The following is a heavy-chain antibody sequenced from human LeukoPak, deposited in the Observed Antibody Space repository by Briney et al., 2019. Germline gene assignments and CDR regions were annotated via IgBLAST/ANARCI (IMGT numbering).Heavy chain of an antibody. CDR2: ISDGGVNT. Sequence: PGGSLRLSCAASGFTFSSYAMNWVRQAPGQGPEWVSVISDGGVNTYYADSVKGRFAISRDNSKSTLYLQMNNLGADDTAIYYCAIGRGSGNYNFLDPWGQGTLVTVSS. V-gene: IGHV3-23*01. D-gene: IGHD3-10*01. CDR1: GFTFSSYA. J-gene: IGHJ5*02. CDR3: AIGRGSGNYNFLDP.